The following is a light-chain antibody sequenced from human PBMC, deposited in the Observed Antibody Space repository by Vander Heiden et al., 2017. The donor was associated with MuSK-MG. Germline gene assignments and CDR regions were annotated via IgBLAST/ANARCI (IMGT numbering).Light chain of an antibody. CDR2: EAS. CDR3: QQSYNVLWT. J-gene: IGKJ1*01. CDR1: QSISTY. Sequence: DIQMTQSPSYLSASVGDRVTITCRASQSISTYLHWYQQKPGKTPNLLISEASTLQSGVASRFSGSGSGTDFTLTISSLQPEDFATYYCQQSYNVLWTFGQGTKVEFK. V-gene: IGKV1-39*01.